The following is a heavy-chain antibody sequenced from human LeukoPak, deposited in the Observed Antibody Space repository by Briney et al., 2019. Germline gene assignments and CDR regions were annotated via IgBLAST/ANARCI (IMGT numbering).Heavy chain of an antibody. CDR2: ICTSGST. V-gene: IGHV4-4*07. J-gene: IGHJ4*02. CDR3: GRSSGWYDYFDY. Sequence: SEALSVTRTDSVGFISSYLWSWMRPPAGKGREGIGRICTSGSTNYNPTLKSRVTMSVDTTKNHFCLKLSCVTAADTAVYYYGRSSGWYDYFDYWGQGTLVTVSS. D-gene: IGHD6-19*01. CDR1: VGFISSYL.